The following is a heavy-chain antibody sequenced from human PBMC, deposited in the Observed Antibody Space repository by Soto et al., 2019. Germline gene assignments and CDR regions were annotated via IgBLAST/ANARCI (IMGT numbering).Heavy chain of an antibody. D-gene: IGHD6-13*01. CDR1: GGSFSGYY. J-gene: IGHJ5*02. CDR2: INHSGST. CDR3: AERGPRRSSSWYWFDP. V-gene: IGHV4-34*01. Sequence: SETLSLTCAVYGGSFSGYYWSWIRQPPGKGLEWIGEINHSGSTNYNPSLKSRVTISVDTSKNQFSFKLSSVTAAETAVYYCAERGPRRSSSWYWFDPWGQGTLVTVSS.